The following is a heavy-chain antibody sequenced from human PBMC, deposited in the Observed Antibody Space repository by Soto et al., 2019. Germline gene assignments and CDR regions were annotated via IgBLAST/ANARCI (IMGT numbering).Heavy chain of an antibody. V-gene: IGHV4-30-4*01. J-gene: IGHJ4*02. CDR3: ARVTGTRIGVVGHPDYFDY. CDR2: IYYSGST. D-gene: IGHD3-22*01. CDR1: GGSISSGDYY. Sequence: QVQLQESGPGLVKPSQTLSLTCTVSGGSISSGDYYWSWIRQPPGKGLEWIGYIYYSGSTYYNPSRKRRVTISVDTSKNQFSLKLSSVTAADTAVDYGARVTGTRIGVVGHPDYFDYWGQGTLVTVSS.